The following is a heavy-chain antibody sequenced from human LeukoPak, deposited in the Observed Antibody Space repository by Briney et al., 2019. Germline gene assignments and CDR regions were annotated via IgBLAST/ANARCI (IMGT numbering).Heavy chain of an antibody. CDR1: GFTFSSYS. Sequence: PGGSLRLSCAASGFTFSSYSMNWVRQAPGKGLEWVSYISSSSSTIYYADSVKGRFTISRDNAKKSLYLQMNSLRDEDTAVYYCARESVSEWLQFSFDYWGQGTLVTVSS. CDR3: ARESVSEWLQFSFDY. V-gene: IGHV3-48*02. D-gene: IGHD5-24*01. CDR2: ISSSSSTI. J-gene: IGHJ4*02.